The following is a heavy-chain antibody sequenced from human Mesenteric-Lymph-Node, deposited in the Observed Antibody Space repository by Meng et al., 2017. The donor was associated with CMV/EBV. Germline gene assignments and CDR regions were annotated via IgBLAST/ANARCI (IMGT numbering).Heavy chain of an antibody. D-gene: IGHD3-10*01. J-gene: IGHJ4*02. CDR2: IRYDGSNK. CDR3: VKEFRVRGMRITMVRGVDS. Sequence: GESLKISCAASGFTFSGYGMHWVRQAPGKGLEWVAFIRYDGSNKYYGDSVKGRFTISRDNAKNSLYLQMNSLSAEDSAVYYCVKEFRVRGMRITMVRGVDSWGQGTQVTVSS. CDR1: GFTFSGYG. V-gene: IGHV3-30*02.